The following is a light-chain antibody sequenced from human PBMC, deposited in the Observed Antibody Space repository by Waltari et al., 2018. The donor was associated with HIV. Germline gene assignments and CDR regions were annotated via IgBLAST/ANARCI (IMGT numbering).Light chain of an antibody. J-gene: IGLJ2*01. CDR2: EVS. V-gene: IGLV2-14*01. CDR3: SSYTNSSTPVV. Sequence: QSALARPASVSGSPGQSITISCTGTSSDVGGYNYVSWYQHHPGKVPKLIVYEVSNRPSGVSNRFSGSKSGNTASLTISGLQAEDEADYYCSSYTNSSTPVVFGGGTKLTVL. CDR1: SSDVGGYNY.